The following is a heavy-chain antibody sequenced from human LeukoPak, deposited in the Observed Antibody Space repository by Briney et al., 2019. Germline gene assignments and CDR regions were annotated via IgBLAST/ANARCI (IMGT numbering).Heavy chain of an antibody. CDR3: ARDLPPHPGSPLLY. J-gene: IGHJ4*02. D-gene: IGHD3-10*01. CDR1: GYTFTSYD. Sequence: ASVKVSCKASGYTFTSYDINWVRQATGQGLEWMGWMNPNSGNTGYAQKFQGRVTMTRNTSISTAYMELSSLRSEDTAVYYCARDLPPHPGSPLLYWGQGTLVTVSS. CDR2: MNPNSGNT. V-gene: IGHV1-8*01.